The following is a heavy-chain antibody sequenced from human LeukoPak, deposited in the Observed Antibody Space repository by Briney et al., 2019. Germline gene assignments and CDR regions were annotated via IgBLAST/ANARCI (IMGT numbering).Heavy chain of an antibody. D-gene: IGHD6-19*01. CDR1: GYTFTGYY. J-gene: IGHJ4*02. CDR2: INPSGGST. CDR3: ARSSSGWYFDY. V-gene: IGHV1-46*01. Sequence: ASVKVSCKASGYTFTGYYMHWVRQAPGQGLEWMGIINPSGGSTSYAQKFQGRVTMTRDMSTSTVYMELSSLRSEDTAVYYCARSSSGWYFDYWGQGTLVTVSS.